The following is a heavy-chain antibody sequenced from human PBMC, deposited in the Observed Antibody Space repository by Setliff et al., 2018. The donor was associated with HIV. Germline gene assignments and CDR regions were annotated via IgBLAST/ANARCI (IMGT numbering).Heavy chain of an antibody. CDR3: ARDRGSGTCRGCDYMDV. Sequence: GGSLRLSCAASGFTYSSFGMSWVRQAPGKGLEWVATIKQDGSVTYYVDSVKGRFTISRDNAKNTLYLQMNSLRDEDTAVYYCARDRGSGTCRGCDYMDVWGKGTTVTVSS. CDR2: IKQDGSVT. V-gene: IGHV3-7*01. CDR1: GFTYSSFG. J-gene: IGHJ6*03. D-gene: IGHD3-3*01.